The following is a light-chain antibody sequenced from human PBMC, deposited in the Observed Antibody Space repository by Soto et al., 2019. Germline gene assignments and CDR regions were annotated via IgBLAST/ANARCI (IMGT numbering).Light chain of an antibody. CDR1: LPISNY. J-gene: IGKJ4*01. V-gene: IGKV1-27*01. CDR2: AAS. Sequence: DIQMTQSPSSLSASVGDRVTITCRASLPISNYLAWYQQKPGKIPNLLIYAASTLQAGVPSRFSGSGSGTXFTLTXSXLXPXXXXXXXXXXYXXAPLTFGGGTKVEIK. CDR3: XXYXXAPLT.